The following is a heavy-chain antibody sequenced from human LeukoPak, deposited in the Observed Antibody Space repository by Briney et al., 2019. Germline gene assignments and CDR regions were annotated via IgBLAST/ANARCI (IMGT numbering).Heavy chain of an antibody. CDR1: GGSFSGYY. Sequence: PSETLSLTCTVNGGSFSGYYWSSIRQPPGKGREWIGEINHSVSTTYNPPFKSRFPISVDTSKNRLSRKLSTLSAAFTAVYYCARQGDDAYAIFDYWGQGNLVTVSS. CDR3: ARQGDDAYAIFDY. D-gene: IGHD2-21*02. CDR2: INHSVST. V-gene: IGHV4-34*01. J-gene: IGHJ4*01.